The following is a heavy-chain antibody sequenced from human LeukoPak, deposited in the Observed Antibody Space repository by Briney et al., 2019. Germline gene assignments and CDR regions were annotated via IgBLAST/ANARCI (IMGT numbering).Heavy chain of an antibody. CDR1: GLPFSNAW. D-gene: IGHD3-9*01. V-gene: IGHV3-15*01. CDR3: TTVGLYDILTGHYHDSFDR. J-gene: IGHJ3*01. Sequence: GESLRLSCAVSGLPFSNAWMSWVRQAPGKGLEWVGRIKGKIDGGTKDHAAPVKGRFTISRDDSKNTLYLQMNSLKTEDTAVYYCTTVGLYDILTGHYHDSFDRWGQGAMVTVSS. CDR2: IKGKIDGGTK.